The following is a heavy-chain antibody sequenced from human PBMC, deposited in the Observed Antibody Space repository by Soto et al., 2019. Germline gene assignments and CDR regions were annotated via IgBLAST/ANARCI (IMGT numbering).Heavy chain of an antibody. J-gene: IGHJ4*02. CDR3: ARFASGPRDFDY. V-gene: IGHV4-31*03. CDR2: IYYSGST. CDR1: GGSISSGDYY. Sequence: PSETLSLTCTVSGGSISSGDYYWSWIRQHPGKGLEWIGYIYYSGSTYYNPSLKSRVTISVDTSKNQFSLKLSSVTAADTAVYYCARFASGPRDFDYWGQGTLVTVSS. D-gene: IGHD6-19*01.